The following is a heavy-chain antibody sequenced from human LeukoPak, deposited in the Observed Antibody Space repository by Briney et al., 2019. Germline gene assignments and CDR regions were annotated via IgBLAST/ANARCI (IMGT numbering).Heavy chain of an antibody. Sequence: PSETLSLTCTVSGGSISSYYWSWIRQPPGKGLEWIGYIYYSGSTNYNPSLKSRVTISVDTSKNQFSLKLSSVTAADTAVYYCARPYYYDSSGYYDWYFDLWGRGTLVTVSS. CDR1: GGSISSYY. D-gene: IGHD3-22*01. CDR3: ARPYYYDSSGYYDWYFDL. J-gene: IGHJ2*01. CDR2: IYYSGST. V-gene: IGHV4-59*12.